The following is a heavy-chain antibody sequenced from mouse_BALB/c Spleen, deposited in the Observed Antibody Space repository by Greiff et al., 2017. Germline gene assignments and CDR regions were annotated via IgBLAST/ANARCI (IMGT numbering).Heavy chain of an antibody. CDR1: GFTFTDYY. V-gene: IGHV7-3*02. CDR3: ARDITTVVAHYAMDY. Sequence: MLVESGGGLVQPGGSLRLSCATSGFTFTDYYMSWVRQPPGKALEWLGFIRNKANGYTTEYSASVKGRFTISRDNSQSILYLQMNTLRAEDSATYYCARDITTVVAHYAMDYWGQGTSVTVSS. J-gene: IGHJ4*01. CDR2: IRNKANGYTT. D-gene: IGHD1-1*01.